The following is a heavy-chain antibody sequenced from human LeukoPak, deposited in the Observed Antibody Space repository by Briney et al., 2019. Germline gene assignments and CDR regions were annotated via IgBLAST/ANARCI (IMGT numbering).Heavy chain of an antibody. CDR1: GGSISSGSYY. CDR2: IYTSGST. V-gene: IGHV4-61*02. CDR3: AREIRELGIYWSYFDY. J-gene: IGHJ4*02. Sequence: SETPSLTCTVSGGSISSGSYYWSWIRQPAGKGLEWIGRIYTSGSTNYNPSLKSRVTISVDTSKNQFSLKLSSVTAADTAVYYCAREIRELGIYWSYFDYWGQGTLVTVSS. D-gene: IGHD1-26*01.